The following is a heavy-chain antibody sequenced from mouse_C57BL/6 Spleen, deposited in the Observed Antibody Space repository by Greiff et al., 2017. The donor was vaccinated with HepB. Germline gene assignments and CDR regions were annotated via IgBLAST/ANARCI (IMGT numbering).Heavy chain of an antibody. CDR3: SRAAITTVVAPFPY. J-gene: IGHJ3*01. V-gene: IGHV14-2*01. Sequence: EVQGVESGAELVKPGASVKLSCTASGFNIKDYYMHWVKQRTEQGLEWIGRIDPEDGETKYAPKFQGKATITADTSSNTAYLQLSSLTSEDTAVYYCSRAAITTVVAPFPYWGQGTLVTVSA. CDR1: GFNIKDYY. D-gene: IGHD1-1*01. CDR2: IDPEDGET.